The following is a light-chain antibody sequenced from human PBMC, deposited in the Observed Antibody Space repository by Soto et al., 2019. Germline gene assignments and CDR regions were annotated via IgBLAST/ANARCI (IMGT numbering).Light chain of an antibody. CDR1: QSISSW. Sequence: DIRMTQSPSTLPASVGDRVTITCRASQSISSWLAWYQQKPGKAPKLLIYKASSLESGVPSRFSGSGSGTEFTLTISSLQPDDFATYYCQQYNSYPYTFGQGTKVDIK. V-gene: IGKV1-5*03. J-gene: IGKJ2*01. CDR3: QQYNSYPYT. CDR2: KAS.